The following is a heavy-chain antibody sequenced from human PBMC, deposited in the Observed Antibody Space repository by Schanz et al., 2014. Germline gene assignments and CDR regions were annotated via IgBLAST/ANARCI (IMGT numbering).Heavy chain of an antibody. CDR3: VPTSRAAH. CDR1: GFTFCNYS. J-gene: IGHJ4*02. D-gene: IGHD6-6*01. V-gene: IGHV3-21*01. Sequence: EVQLVESGGGLVKPGGSLRLSCAASGFTFCNYSMNWVRQAPGKGLEWVSSISSTSSYIFYADSVKGRFTISRDNAKNSLYLQMNSLRAEYTAVYYCVPTSRAAHWGQGTLVTVSS. CDR2: ISSTSSYI.